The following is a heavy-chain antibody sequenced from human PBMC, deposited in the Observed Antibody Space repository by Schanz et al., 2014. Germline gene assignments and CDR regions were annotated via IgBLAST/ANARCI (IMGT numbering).Heavy chain of an antibody. CDR1: GFTFTTYA. Sequence: DVQLLESGGGLVQPGESLRLSCAASGFTFTTYAMTWVRQAPGKGLEWVSNISPTGSSTYYADSVKGRFTISRDNSKNTLYLQMNSLRAEDTAIYFCAKDLAAVGGFDYWGQGSLVTVSP. D-gene: IGHD6-13*01. V-gene: IGHV3-23*01. J-gene: IGHJ4*02. CDR2: ISPTGSST. CDR3: AKDLAAVGGFDY.